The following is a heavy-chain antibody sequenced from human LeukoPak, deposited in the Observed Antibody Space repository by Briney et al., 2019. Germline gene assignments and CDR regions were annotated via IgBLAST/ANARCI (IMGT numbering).Heavy chain of an antibody. Sequence: ASVKVSCKASGYTFTSSGISWVRQAPGQGLEWMGWISAYNGDTNSAPKLQGRVSMTTDTSTNTAYMELRSLRSDDTAVYYCVRDPTAAASTDDWFDPWGQGTLVTVSS. J-gene: IGHJ5*02. CDR3: VRDPTAAASTDDWFDP. CDR2: ISAYNGDT. CDR1: GYTFTSSG. D-gene: IGHD6-13*01. V-gene: IGHV1-18*01.